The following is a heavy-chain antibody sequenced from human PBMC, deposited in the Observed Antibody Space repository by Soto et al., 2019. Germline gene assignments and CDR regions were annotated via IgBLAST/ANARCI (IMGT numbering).Heavy chain of an antibody. V-gene: IGHV4-31*03. CDR1: GGSISSGGYY. CDR2: IYYSGST. J-gene: IGHJ5*02. Sequence: QVQLQESGPGLGKPSQTLSLTCTVSGGSISSGGYYWSWIRQHPGKGLEWIGYIYYSGSTYYNPSLKSRITISVDTSKIQFALKLISVTAADTAVYYCARSSPLVTAPWGQGTLVTVSS. D-gene: IGHD2-21*02. CDR3: ARSSPLVTAP.